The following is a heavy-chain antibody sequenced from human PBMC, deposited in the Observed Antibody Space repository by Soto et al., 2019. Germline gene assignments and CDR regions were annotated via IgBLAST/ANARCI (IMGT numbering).Heavy chain of an antibody. CDR1: GYRFSGYG. D-gene: IGHD6-6*01. J-gene: IGHJ5*02. CDR2: ISGSTGAT. CDR3: ASSPLASRPSWFDP. V-gene: IGHV1-18*04. Sequence: QVQLVQSGPEVRKPGASVKVSCRTSGYRFSGYGIHWARLGRGQGLEWMGWISGSTGATEYPQRFQGRITMTTDASTGTGYLELMSLGVDDTAIYFCASSPLASRPSWFDPWGPGTLVTVSS.